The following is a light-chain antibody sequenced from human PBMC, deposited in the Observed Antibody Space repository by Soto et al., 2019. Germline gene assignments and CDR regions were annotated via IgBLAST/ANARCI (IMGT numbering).Light chain of an antibody. Sequence: QTVVTQEPSFSVSPGGTVTLTCGLNSGSVSTSYYPSWYQQTPGQAPRTLIYSTNTRSSGVPDRFSGSILGNKVALTITGAQADDESDYYCVLYMGSGISLFGGGTKLTVL. J-gene: IGLJ2*01. CDR3: VLYMGSGISL. CDR1: SGSVSTSYY. V-gene: IGLV8-61*01. CDR2: STN.